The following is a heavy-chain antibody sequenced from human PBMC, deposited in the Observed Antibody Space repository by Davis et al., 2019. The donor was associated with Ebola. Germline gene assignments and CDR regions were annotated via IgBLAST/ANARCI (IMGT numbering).Heavy chain of an antibody. CDR3: ASLPTTYGGNSYYYYGMDV. CDR2: ISGSGGST. J-gene: IGHJ6*02. CDR1: GFTFSSYA. V-gene: IGHV3-23*01. D-gene: IGHD4-23*01. Sequence: PGGSLRLSCAASGFTFSSYAMSWVRQAPGKGLEWVSAISGSGGSTYYADSVTGRFTISRDNSKNTLYLQMNSLRAEDTAVYYCASLPTTYGGNSYYYYGMDVWGQGTTVTVSS.